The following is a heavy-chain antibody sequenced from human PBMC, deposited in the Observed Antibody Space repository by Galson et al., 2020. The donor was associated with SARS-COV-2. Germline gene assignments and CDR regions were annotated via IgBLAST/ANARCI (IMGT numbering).Heavy chain of an antibody. CDR2: ISWNSGSL. Sequence: GGSLRLSCVASGFNFDDYAMYWVRQAPGKGLEWVSGISWNSGSLDYGDSVKGRFTISRDNAKNSLYLQMNSLRAEDTALYYCATGHGYSPGFDQWGQGILVTVSS. J-gene: IGHJ4*02. CDR3: ATGHGYSPGFDQ. V-gene: IGHV3-9*01. D-gene: IGHD5-18*01. CDR1: GFNFDDYA.